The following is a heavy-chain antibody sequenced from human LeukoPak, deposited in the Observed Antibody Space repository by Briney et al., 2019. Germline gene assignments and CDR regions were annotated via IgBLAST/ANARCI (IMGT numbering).Heavy chain of an antibody. CDR1: GLTFSSSW. D-gene: IGHD5-18*01. J-gene: IGHJ4*02. CDR3: ARDLAYSRLDY. Sequence: GGSLRLSCAVSGLTFSSSWMDWVRQAPGKGLEWVASINPDGNKKYSADSVKGRFTISRDNAENSLYLQMNSLRVEDTALYYCARDLAYSRLDYWGQGMLVTVSS. V-gene: IGHV3-7*01. CDR2: INPDGNKK.